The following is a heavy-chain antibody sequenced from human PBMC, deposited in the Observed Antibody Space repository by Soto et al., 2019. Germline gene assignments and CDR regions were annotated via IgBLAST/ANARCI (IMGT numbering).Heavy chain of an antibody. Sequence: QEQLVQSGAEVKKPGAPVKVSCKASGYTFSNYNINWVRQASGQGLEWMGCMNPDSGNTGYAEKFQGRVTMTRNSSISTAYMELSGLRSEDTAVYYCAREAASDPSFYYHYMDVWGKGTTVTVSS. CDR3: AREAASDPSFYYHYMDV. CDR2: MNPDSGNT. V-gene: IGHV1-8*01. J-gene: IGHJ6*03. CDR1: GYTFSNYN. D-gene: IGHD3-10*01.